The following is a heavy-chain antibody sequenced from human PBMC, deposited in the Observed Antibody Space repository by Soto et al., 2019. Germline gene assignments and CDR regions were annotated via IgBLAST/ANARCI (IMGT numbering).Heavy chain of an antibody. Sequence: EVQLLESGGGLVQPGGSLRLSCAASGFTFSSYAMSWVRQAPGKGLEWVSAISGSGGSTYYADSVKGRFTISRDNSKNTMYLQMNSLRAEDTAVYGCAKDPIVLFPPRLFHYWGQGTLVTVSS. CDR1: GFTFSSYA. CDR2: ISGSGGST. D-gene: IGHD3-22*01. CDR3: AKDPIVLFPPRLFHY. V-gene: IGHV3-23*01. J-gene: IGHJ4*02.